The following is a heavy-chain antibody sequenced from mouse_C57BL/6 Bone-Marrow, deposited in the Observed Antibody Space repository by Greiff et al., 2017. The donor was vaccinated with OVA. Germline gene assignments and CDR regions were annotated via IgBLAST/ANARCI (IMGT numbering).Heavy chain of an antibody. V-gene: IGHV1-47*01. D-gene: IGHD2-3*01. Sequence: QVQLQQSGAELVKPGASVKMSCKASGYTFTTYPIEWMKQNPGKSLEWIGNFHPYNDDTKSNEKFKGKATLTVEKSSSTVYLELSRLTSDDSAVYYCARCYDGYSAWFAYWGKGTLVTVSA. CDR1: GYTFTTYP. CDR2: FHPYNDDT. J-gene: IGHJ3*01. CDR3: ARCYDGYSAWFAY.